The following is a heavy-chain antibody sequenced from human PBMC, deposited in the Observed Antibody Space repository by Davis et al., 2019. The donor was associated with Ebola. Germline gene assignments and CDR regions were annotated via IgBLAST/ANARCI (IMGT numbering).Heavy chain of an antibody. J-gene: IGHJ2*01. V-gene: IGHV4-34*01. D-gene: IGHD2-15*01. CDR3: ARESGNCSGGSCYNGYFDL. Sequence: GSLRLSCAVYGGSFSGYYWSWIRQPPGKGLEWIGEINHSGSTNYNPSLKSRVTISVDTSKNQFSLKLSSVTAADTAVYYCARESGNCSGGSCYNGYFDLWGRGTLVTVSS. CDR1: GGSFSGYY. CDR2: INHSGST.